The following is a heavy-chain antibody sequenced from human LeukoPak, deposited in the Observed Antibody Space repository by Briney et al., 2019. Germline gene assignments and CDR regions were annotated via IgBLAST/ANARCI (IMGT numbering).Heavy chain of an antibody. CDR3: ARGQDLSSGWPGTIDY. D-gene: IGHD6-19*01. CDR2: INTNTGNP. J-gene: IGHJ4*02. V-gene: IGHV7-4-1*02. Sequence: ASVTVSCKASGYTLTSYAMNWVRQAPGQGLEWMGWINTNTGNPTYAQGFTGRFVFSLDTSVSTAYLQISSLKAEDTAVYYCARGQDLSSGWPGTIDYWGQGTLVTVSS. CDR1: GYTLTSYA.